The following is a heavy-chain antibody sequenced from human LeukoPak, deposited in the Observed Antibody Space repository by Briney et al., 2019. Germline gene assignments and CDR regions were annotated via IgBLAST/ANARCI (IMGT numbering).Heavy chain of an antibody. D-gene: IGHD4-11*01. CDR2: ISGSGGST. Sequence: GGTLRLSCAASGFTFSSYGMSWVRQAPGKGLEWVSAISGSGGSTYYADSVKGRFTISRDNSKNTLYLQMNSLRAEDTAVYYCARKGLQSPPYYYYYMDVWGKGTTVTISS. CDR1: GFTFSSYG. J-gene: IGHJ6*03. CDR3: ARKGLQSPPYYYYYMDV. V-gene: IGHV3-23*01.